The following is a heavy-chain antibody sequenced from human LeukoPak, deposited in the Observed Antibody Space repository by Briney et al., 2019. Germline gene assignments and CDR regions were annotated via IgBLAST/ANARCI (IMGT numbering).Heavy chain of an antibody. CDR1: GFTFSNYN. Sequence: PGGSLRLSCAASGFTFSNYNMNWVRQTPGKGLEWVSSITRDSIYTFYADSVKGRFTISRDNAKNSLSLQMNSLRAEDTAVYYCARHLSGITGYTYGRGIDYWGQGTLVTVSS. J-gene: IGHJ4*02. D-gene: IGHD5-18*01. CDR2: ITRDSIYT. CDR3: ARHLSGITGYTYGRGIDY. V-gene: IGHV3-21*01.